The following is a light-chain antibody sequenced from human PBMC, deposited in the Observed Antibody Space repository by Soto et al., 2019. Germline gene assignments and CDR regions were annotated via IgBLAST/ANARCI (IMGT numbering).Light chain of an antibody. CDR1: SSNIGSNT. CDR3: AAWDDSLNGWV. Sequence: QSVLTQPPSASGTPGQRVTISCSGSSSNIGSNTVNWYQQIPGTAPKLLIYSNNQRPSGVPDRFSGSKSGTSASLAISGLQSEDEADYDCAAWDDSLNGWVFGGGTKLTVL. CDR2: SNN. J-gene: IGLJ3*02. V-gene: IGLV1-44*01.